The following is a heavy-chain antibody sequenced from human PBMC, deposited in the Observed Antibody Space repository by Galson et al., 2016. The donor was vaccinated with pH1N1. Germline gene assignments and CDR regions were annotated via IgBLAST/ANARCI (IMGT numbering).Heavy chain of an antibody. V-gene: IGHV6-1*01. CDR1: GDSVSSHSAA. CDR3: ARHSPGRAVGVFDC. Sequence: CAISGDSVSSHSAAWNWIRQSPSRGLEWLGRTYYRSKWFYNYAVSVQGRITINPDTSKNQFSLRLNSVTPEDTAVYYCARHSPGRAVGVFDCWGQGTLVTVSS. D-gene: IGHD6-19*01. J-gene: IGHJ4*02. CDR2: TYYRSKWFY.